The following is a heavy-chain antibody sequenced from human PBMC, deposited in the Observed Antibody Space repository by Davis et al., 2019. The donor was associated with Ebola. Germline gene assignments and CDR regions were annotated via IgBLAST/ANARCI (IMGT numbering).Heavy chain of an antibody. J-gene: IGHJ6*02. CDR2: ISYDGSNK. D-gene: IGHD2-8*01. Sequence: GESLKISCAASGFTFSSYAMHWVRQAPGKGLEWVAVISYDGSNKYYADSVKGRFTISRDNSKNTLYLQMNSLRAEDTAVYYCANDLGYCTDGSCYYYHYGMDVWGQGTTVTVSS. CDR1: GFTFSSYA. V-gene: IGHV3-30*04. CDR3: ANDLGYCTDGSCYYYHYGMDV.